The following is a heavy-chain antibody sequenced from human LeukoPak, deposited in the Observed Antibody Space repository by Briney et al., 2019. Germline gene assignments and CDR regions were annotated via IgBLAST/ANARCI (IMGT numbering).Heavy chain of an antibody. V-gene: IGHV3-74*01. Sequence: GGSLRLSCAASGFTFSSYWMFWVRQAPGKGLVWVSRVNSDGTSTNYADSVKGRFTISRDNAKNSLYLQMNSLRAEDTAVYYCASPGPNTAMVNVGYWGQGTLVTVSS. D-gene: IGHD5-18*01. J-gene: IGHJ4*02. CDR2: VNSDGTST. CDR3: ASPGPNTAMVNVGY. CDR1: GFTFSSYW.